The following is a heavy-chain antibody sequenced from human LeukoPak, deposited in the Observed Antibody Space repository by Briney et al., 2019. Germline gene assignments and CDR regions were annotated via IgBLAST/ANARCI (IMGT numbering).Heavy chain of an antibody. Sequence: GGSLRLSCAASGFTFRSYGMDWVRQAPGKGLEWVAFIRYDGNNKDYADSVKGRFTISRDNSKNTLYLQMNSPRAEDTAVYYCAKGYGDLVAFDIWGQGTMVTVSS. D-gene: IGHD4-17*01. V-gene: IGHV3-30*02. CDR2: IRYDGNNK. J-gene: IGHJ3*02. CDR1: GFTFRSYG. CDR3: AKGYGDLVAFDI.